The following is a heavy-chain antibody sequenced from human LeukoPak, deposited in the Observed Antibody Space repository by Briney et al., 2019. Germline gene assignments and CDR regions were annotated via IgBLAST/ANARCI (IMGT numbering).Heavy chain of an antibody. Sequence: GGSLRLSCAASGFTFSDHYMDWVRQAPGTGLEWIGRNRNKANGYTTEYAASVKGRFTISGDDSQNSLFLQMNSLKTEDTAVYYCVRVRGSGWSQSYLDYWGQGTLVTVSS. J-gene: IGHJ4*02. CDR3: VRVRGSGWSQSYLDY. V-gene: IGHV3-72*01. CDR1: GFTFSDHY. CDR2: NRNKANGYTT. D-gene: IGHD6-19*01.